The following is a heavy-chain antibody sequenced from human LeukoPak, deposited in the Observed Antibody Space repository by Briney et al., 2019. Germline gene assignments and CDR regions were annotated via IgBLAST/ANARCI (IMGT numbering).Heavy chain of an antibody. CDR1: GGSFSGYY. J-gene: IGHJ4*02. CDR3: ARRPLGGSGSYTN. CDR2: IYYSGST. Sequence: PSETLSLTCAVYGGSFSGYYWSWIRQPPGKGLEWIGYIYYSGSTYYNPSLKSRVTISVDTSKNQFSLKLSSVTAADTAVYYCARRPLGGSGSYTNWGQGTLVTVSS. V-gene: IGHV4-30-4*08. D-gene: IGHD3-10*01.